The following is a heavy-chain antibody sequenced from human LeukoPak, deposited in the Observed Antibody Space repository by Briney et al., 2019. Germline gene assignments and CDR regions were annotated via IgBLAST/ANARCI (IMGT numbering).Heavy chain of an antibody. CDR3: ARDHGSSPHYYYYGMDV. V-gene: IGHV4-59*01. D-gene: IGHD3-10*01. Sequence: SETLSLTCTVSGGSISSYYWSWLRQPPGKGLEWIGCIYYSGSTNYNPSLKSRVTISVDTSKNQFSLKLSSVTAADTAVYYCARDHGSSPHYYYYGMDVWGQGTTVTVSS. CDR2: IYYSGST. J-gene: IGHJ6*02. CDR1: GGSISSYY.